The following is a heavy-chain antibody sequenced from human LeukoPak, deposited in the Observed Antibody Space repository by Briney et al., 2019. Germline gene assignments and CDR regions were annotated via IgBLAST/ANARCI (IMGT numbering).Heavy chain of an antibody. CDR2: ISGGNGNTYYA. V-gene: IGHV3-23*01. CDR1: GFPFSSYA. Sequence: PGGSLRLSCAASGFPFSSYAMSWVRQSPGKGLEWVSAISGGNGNTYYAYYADSVKGRFTISRDNSKNTLYLQMNSLRAEDTAVYYCAKDGLVWFGELNWGQGTLVTVSS. D-gene: IGHD3-10*01. CDR3: AKDGLVWFGELN. J-gene: IGHJ4*02.